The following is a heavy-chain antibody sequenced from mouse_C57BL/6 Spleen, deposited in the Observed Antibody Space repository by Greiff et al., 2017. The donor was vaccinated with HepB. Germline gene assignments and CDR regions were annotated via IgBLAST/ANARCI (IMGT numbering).Heavy chain of an antibody. V-gene: IGHV1-54*01. CDR1: GYAFTNYL. D-gene: IGHD2-4*01. CDR2: INPGSGGT. CDR3: ARWVYYDKDAAYYLDY. J-gene: IGHJ2*01. Sequence: VQLQQSGAELVRPGTSVKVSCKASGYAFTNYLIEWVKQRPGQGLEWIGVINPGSGGTNYNEKFKGKATLTADKSSSTAYMQLSSLTSEDSAVYFGARWVYYDKDAAYYLDYWGQGTTLTVSS.